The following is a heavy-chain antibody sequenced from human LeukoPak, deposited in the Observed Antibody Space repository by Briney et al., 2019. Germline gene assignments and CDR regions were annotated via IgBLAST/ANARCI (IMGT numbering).Heavy chain of an antibody. CDR3: AKDRVEQQLLPDAFDI. D-gene: IGHD6-13*01. Sequence: GGSLRLSCAASGFTFSSYGMHWVRQAPGKGLEWVSAISGSGGSTYYADSVKGRFTISRDNSKNTLYLQMNSLRAEDTAVYYCAKDRVEQQLLPDAFDIWGQGTMVTVSS. J-gene: IGHJ3*02. CDR2: ISGSGGST. V-gene: IGHV3-23*01. CDR1: GFTFSSYG.